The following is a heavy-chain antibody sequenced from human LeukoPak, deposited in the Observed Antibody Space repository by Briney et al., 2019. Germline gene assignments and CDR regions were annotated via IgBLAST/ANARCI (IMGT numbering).Heavy chain of an antibody. Sequence: GGSLRLSCAASGFTFSNSWMHWVRHAPGKGLVWVSRINTDGSRTNYADSVKGRFTISRDNAKNTLYLQMSSLRAEDTAVYYCARETSGYYYKSYFDYWGQGTLVTVSS. CDR1: GFTFSNSW. CDR2: INTDGSRT. V-gene: IGHV3-74*01. CDR3: ARETSGYYYKSYFDY. D-gene: IGHD3-22*01. J-gene: IGHJ4*02.